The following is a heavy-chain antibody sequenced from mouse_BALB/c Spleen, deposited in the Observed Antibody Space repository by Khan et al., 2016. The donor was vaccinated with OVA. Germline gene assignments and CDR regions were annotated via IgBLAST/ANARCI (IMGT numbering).Heavy chain of an antibody. J-gene: IGHJ3*01. V-gene: IGHV1S34*01. CDR1: GYSFTGYY. CDR2: ISCYNGAT. D-gene: IGHD1-1*01. CDR3: ARGEYYGSSSFAY. Sequence: LVKTGASVKISCKASGYSFTGYYMHWVKQSHGKSLEWIGYISCYNGATSYNQKFKGKATFTVDTSSSTAYMQFNSLTSEDSAVYYCARGEYYGSSSFAYWGQGTLVTVSA.